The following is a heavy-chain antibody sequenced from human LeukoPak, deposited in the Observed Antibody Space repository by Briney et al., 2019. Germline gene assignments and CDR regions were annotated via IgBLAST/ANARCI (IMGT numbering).Heavy chain of an antibody. CDR1: GFTFSDYA. CDR3: GRHDSFIPF. CDR2: ISDTGRRT. D-gene: IGHD3-16*02. Sequence: GGALSLSCAASGFTFSDYAMTWVRQAAGKGLEWVSSISDTGRRTYYTDSVKGRFTISRDDSKKAVYLEMSTLRVEDTAIYFCGRHDSFIPFWGQGTLVTLSS. V-gene: IGHV3-23*01. J-gene: IGHJ4*02.